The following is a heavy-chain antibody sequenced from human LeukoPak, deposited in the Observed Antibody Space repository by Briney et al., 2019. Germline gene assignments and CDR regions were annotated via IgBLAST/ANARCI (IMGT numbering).Heavy chain of an antibody. CDR3: AKDPQYVLLWFGELPQRGFDY. J-gene: IGHJ4*02. CDR2: ISGSGGST. V-gene: IGHV3-23*01. Sequence: PGGSLRLSRAASGFTFSSYAMSWVRQAPGKGLEWVSAISGSGGSTYYADSVKGRFTISRDNSKNTLYLQMNSLRAEDTAVYYCAKDPQYVLLWFGELPQRGFDYWGQGTLVTVSS. CDR1: GFTFSSYA. D-gene: IGHD3-10*01.